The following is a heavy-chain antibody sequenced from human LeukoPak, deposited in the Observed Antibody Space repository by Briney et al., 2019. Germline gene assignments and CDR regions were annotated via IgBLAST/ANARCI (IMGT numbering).Heavy chain of an antibody. J-gene: IGHJ4*02. CDR2: MNPNSGNT. CDR1: GYTFTSYD. CDR3: ARQEEARFVATGDY. D-gene: IGHD5-12*01. V-gene: IGHV1-8*01. Sequence: ASVKVSCKASGYTFTSYDINWVRQATGQGLEWMGWMNPNSGNTGYAQKFQGRVTMTRNTSISTAYMELSSLRSEDTAVHYCARQEEARFVATGDYWGQGTLVTVSS.